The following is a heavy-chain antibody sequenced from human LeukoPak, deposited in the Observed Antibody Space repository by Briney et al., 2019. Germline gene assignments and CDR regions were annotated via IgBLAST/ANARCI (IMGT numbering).Heavy chain of an antibody. CDR1: GFTFSNYW. D-gene: IGHD6-13*01. Sequence: QPGGSLRLSCAASGFTFSNYWMSWVRQAPGKGLEWVAIIKQDGSEKYYVDSVKGRFTISRDNDKNSLYLQMNSLRAEDAAVYYCASGRQLGYWGQGTLVTVSS. J-gene: IGHJ4*02. CDR2: IKQDGSEK. V-gene: IGHV3-7*01. CDR3: ASGRQLGY.